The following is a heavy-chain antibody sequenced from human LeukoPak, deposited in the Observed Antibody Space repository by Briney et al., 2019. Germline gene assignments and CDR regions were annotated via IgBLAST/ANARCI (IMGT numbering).Heavy chain of an antibody. Sequence: SETLSLTCTVSGGSISSSRYYWGWIRQPPGKGLEWIGSVDYSGSTYYNPSLKSRVTISVDTSKNQFSLKLSSVTAADTAVYSGASRCSGGSCYFDYWGQGTLVTVSS. V-gene: IGHV4-39*01. CDR1: GGSISSSRYY. J-gene: IGHJ4*02. CDR3: ASRCSGGSCYFDY. CDR2: VDYSGST. D-gene: IGHD2-15*01.